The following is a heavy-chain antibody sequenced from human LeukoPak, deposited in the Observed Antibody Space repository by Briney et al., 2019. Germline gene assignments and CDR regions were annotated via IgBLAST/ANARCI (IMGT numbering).Heavy chain of an antibody. CDR2: ISSSSSYI. V-gene: IGHV3-21*01. CDR3: ARERIATRPHNWFDP. CDR1: GFTFSSYS. Sequence: GRSLRLSCAASGFTFSSYSMNWVRQAPGKGLEWVSSISSSSSYIYYADSVKGRFTISRDNAKNSLYLQMNSLRAEDTAVYYCARERIATRPHNWFDPWGQGTLVTVSS. J-gene: IGHJ5*02. D-gene: IGHD2-15*01.